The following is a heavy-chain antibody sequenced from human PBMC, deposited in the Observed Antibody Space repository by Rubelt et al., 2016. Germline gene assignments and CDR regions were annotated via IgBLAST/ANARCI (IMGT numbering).Heavy chain of an antibody. CDR3: ARDSDETTVTTPDY. D-gene: IGHD4-17*01. CDR1: GFTFSSYA. CDR2: ISGSGGST. Sequence: EVQLVESGGVVVQPGGSLRLSCAASGFTFSSYAMSWVRQAPGKGLEWVSAISGSGGSTYYADSVKGRFTISRDNSKNTLYLQMNSLRAEDTAVYYCARDSDETTVTTPDYWGQGTLVTVSS. V-gene: IGHV3-23*04. J-gene: IGHJ4*02.